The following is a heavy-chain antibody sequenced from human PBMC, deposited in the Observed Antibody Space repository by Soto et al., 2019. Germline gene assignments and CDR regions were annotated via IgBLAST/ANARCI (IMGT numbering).Heavy chain of an antibody. CDR3: ERGVYDDRRGDDFFF. V-gene: IGHV1-69*01. CDR2: IVPMFGTA. CDR1: GGTFSRYA. Sequence: QVQLVQSGAEVKKPGSSVKVSCKASGGTFSRYALSWVRQAPGQGPEWMGGIVPMFGTANYAQKFQGRVTITADESTSTAYMQLSKLRSEDTAVYYWERGVYDDRRGDDFFFWGQGTLVTVSS. J-gene: IGHJ4*02. D-gene: IGHD3-22*01.